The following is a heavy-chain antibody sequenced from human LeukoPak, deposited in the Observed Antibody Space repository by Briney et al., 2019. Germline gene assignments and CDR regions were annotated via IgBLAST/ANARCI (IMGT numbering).Heavy chain of an antibody. CDR3: ARGEAYYDRNGLPGAALDF. Sequence: GGSLRLSYTASGFTFSNHALHWVRQAPGKGLEWLTVISYDGRNEYYADSVTGRFTISRDNSKNTVSLQLNSLRVEDAAVYYCARGEAYYDRNGLPGAALDFWGLGTLVTVSS. CDR2: ISYDGRNE. J-gene: IGHJ3*01. D-gene: IGHD3-22*01. CDR1: GFTFSNHA. V-gene: IGHV3-30*04.